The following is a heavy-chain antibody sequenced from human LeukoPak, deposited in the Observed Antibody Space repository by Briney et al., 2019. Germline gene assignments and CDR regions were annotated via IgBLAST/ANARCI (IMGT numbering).Heavy chain of an antibody. CDR2: IYYSGST. CDR1: GGSISSGGYY. Sequence: SETLSLTCTVSGGSISSGGYYWSWLRQHPGKGLEWIGYIYYSGSTYYNPSLKSRVTISVDTSKNQFSLKLSSVTAADTAVYYCARRLVVAEVDYWGQGTLVTVSS. V-gene: IGHV4-31*03. CDR3: ARRLVVAEVDY. J-gene: IGHJ4*02. D-gene: IGHD3-22*01.